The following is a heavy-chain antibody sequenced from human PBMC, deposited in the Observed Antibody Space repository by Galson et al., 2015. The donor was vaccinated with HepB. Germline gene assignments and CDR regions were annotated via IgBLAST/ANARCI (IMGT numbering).Heavy chain of an antibody. CDR1: GYTFTSNA. Sequence: SVKVSCKASGYTFTSNAMHWVRQAPGQRLEWMGWINAGNGNTKSSQKFQGRVTITRDTSASTVYMELSGLRSEDTAVYYCARDVGWYGYLHLEYWGQGTLVTVSS. CDR2: INAGNGNT. J-gene: IGHJ4*02. D-gene: IGHD4-17*01. CDR3: ARDVGWYGYLHLEY. V-gene: IGHV1-3*01.